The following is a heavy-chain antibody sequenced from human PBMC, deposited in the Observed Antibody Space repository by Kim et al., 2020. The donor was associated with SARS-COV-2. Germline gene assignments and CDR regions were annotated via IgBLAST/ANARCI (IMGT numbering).Heavy chain of an antibody. D-gene: IGHD3-16*02. Sequence: GGSLRLSCAASGFTFSSYWMSWVRQAPGKGLEWVANIKQDGSEKYYVDSVKGRFTISRDNAKNSLYLQMNSLRAEDTAVYYCAREGRELSSPHGYWGQGTLVTVSS. CDR1: GFTFSSYW. J-gene: IGHJ4*02. V-gene: IGHV3-7*01. CDR2: IKQDGSEK. CDR3: AREGRELSSPHGY.